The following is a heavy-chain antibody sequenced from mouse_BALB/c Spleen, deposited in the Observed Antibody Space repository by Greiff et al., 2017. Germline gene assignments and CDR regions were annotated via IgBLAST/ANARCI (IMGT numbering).Heavy chain of an antibody. CDR3: ARDITTATYYFDY. V-gene: IGHV5-6-5*01. Sequence: EVMLVESGGGLVKPGGSLKLSCAASGFTFSSYAMSWVRQTPEKRLEWVASISSGGSTYYPDSVKGRFTISRDNARNILYLQMSSLRSEDTAMYYCARDITTATYYFDYWGQGTTLTVSS. J-gene: IGHJ2*01. D-gene: IGHD1-2*01. CDR1: GFTFSSYA. CDR2: ISSGGST.